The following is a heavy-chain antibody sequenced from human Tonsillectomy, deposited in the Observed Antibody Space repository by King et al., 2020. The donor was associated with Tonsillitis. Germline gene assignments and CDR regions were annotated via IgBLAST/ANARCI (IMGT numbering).Heavy chain of an antibody. CDR2: IKEDGSVK. CDR1: GFTFSSYW. D-gene: IGHD3-22*01. Sequence: VQLVESGGGLVQPGGSLRLSCAASGFTFSSYWMNWVRQAPGKGLAWVANIKEDGSVKYYVDFVKGRVTISRDNAKSSLYLQMNSLRAEDRAVYYCSMDQTYFYVTSGYYDSFDIWGQGTMVTVSS. CDR3: SMDQTYFYVTSGYYDSFDI. J-gene: IGHJ3*02. V-gene: IGHV3-7*03.